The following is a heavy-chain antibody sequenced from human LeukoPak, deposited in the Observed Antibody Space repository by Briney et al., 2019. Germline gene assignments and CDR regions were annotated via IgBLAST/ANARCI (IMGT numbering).Heavy chain of an antibody. J-gene: IGHJ4*02. V-gene: IGHV3-23*01. Sequence: GGSLRHSCAASGFTFSSYAMSWVRQAPGKGLEWVSAISGSGGSTYYADSVKGRFTISRDNSKNTLYLQMNSLRAEDTAVYYCAKSPYYYDSSGNDYWGQGTLVTVSS. CDR1: GFTFSSYA. CDR2: ISGSGGST. D-gene: IGHD3-22*01. CDR3: AKSPYYYDSSGNDY.